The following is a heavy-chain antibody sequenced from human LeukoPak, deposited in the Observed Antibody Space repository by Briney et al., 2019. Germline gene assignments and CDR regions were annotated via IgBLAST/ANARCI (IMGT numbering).Heavy chain of an antibody. CDR2: INPNSGGT. CDR1: GYTFIGYY. J-gene: IGHJ6*03. Sequence: ASVKVSCKASGYTFIGYYMHWVRQAPGQGLEWMGWINPNSGGTNYAQKFQGRVTITRNTSISTAYMELSSLRSEDTAVYYCARGGGDSSGYFLRYYYYYMDVWGKGTTVTVSS. V-gene: IGHV1-2*02. CDR3: ARGGGDSSGYFLRYYYYYMDV. D-gene: IGHD3-22*01.